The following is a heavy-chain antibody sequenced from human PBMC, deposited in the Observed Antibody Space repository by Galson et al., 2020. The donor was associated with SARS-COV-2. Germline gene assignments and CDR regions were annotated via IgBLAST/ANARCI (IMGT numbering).Heavy chain of an antibody. V-gene: IGHV3-7*01. D-gene: IGHD2-21*01. Sequence: GESLKISCAASGFASGFTFSTFWMNWVRQAPGKGLEWVASIKQDGSEEYYVDSVKVRFTISRDNGKNSLYLQMNSLRVEDTAVYYCARGGPIRDYYVDVWGKGTTVTISS. CDR1: GFTFSTFW. CDR2: IKQDGSEE. J-gene: IGHJ6*03. CDR3: ARGGPIRDYYVDV.